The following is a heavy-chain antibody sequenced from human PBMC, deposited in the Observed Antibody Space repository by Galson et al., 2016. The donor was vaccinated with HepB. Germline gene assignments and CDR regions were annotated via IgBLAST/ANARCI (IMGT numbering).Heavy chain of an antibody. V-gene: IGHV1-24*01. CDR1: GNSLAELF. CDR3: ATVGSYTTSSPSYYYYFGLDV. D-gene: IGHD3-10*01. CDR2: FDPEDGET. J-gene: IGHJ6*04. Sequence: SVKVSCKVSGNSLAELFIHWVRLAPGKGLEWMGGFDPEDGETTYAQKFQGRVSMTEDTSTDTGYMELSSLRYDETAVYYCATVGSYTTSSPSYYYYFGLDVWGKGTTVTVSS.